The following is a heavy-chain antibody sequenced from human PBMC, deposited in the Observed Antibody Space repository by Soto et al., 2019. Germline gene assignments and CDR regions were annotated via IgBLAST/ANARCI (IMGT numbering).Heavy chain of an antibody. V-gene: IGHV1-3*01. CDR3: AYQVAYCGGDCYPLYY. CDR1: GYTFTSYG. D-gene: IGHD2-21*02. J-gene: IGHJ4*02. CDR2: INAGNGNT. Sequence: ASVKVSGKASGYTFTSYGMHWLLQAPVQSLEWMGWINAGNGNTKYSQKFQGRVTITRDTSASTAYMELSSLRSEDTAVYYCAYQVAYCGGDCYPLYYWGQGTLVTVSS.